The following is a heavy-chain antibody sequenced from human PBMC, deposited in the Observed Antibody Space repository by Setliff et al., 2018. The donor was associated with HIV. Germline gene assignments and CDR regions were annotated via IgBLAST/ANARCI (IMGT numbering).Heavy chain of an antibody. V-gene: IGHV4-38-2*02. D-gene: IGHD4-17*01. Sequence: ETLSLTCSVSGYFISIGYYWGWIRQPPGKGLEWVGTIYQNGNTYYSPSLESRVSVSMDMSRNQFSVKLNSATAADTAMYYCAAFLVSPVTTQDYWGQGTPVTVSS. CDR3: AAFLVSPVTTQDY. CDR2: IYQNGNT. J-gene: IGHJ4*02. CDR1: GYFISIGYY.